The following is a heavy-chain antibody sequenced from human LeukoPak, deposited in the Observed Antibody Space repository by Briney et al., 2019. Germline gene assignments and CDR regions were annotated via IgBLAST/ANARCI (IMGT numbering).Heavy chain of an antibody. J-gene: IGHJ4*02. CDR2: INHSGST. Sequence: TSETLSLTCAVYGGSFSGYYWSWIRQPPGKGLEWIGEINHSGSTNYNPSLKSRVTISVDTSKNQFSLKLSSVTAADTAVYYCARQNIRYYYDSSGYWKNGFYFDYWGQGTLVTVSS. CDR1: GGSFSGYY. CDR3: ARQNIRYYYDSSGYWKNGFYFDY. V-gene: IGHV4-34*01. D-gene: IGHD3-22*01.